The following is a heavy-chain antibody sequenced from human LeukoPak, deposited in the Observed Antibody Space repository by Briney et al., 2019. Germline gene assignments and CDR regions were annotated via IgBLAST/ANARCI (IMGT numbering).Heavy chain of an antibody. CDR1: GGSISGSSYY. CDR2: IYTSGTT. CDR3: AKEGWNDYYFDY. V-gene: IGHV4-61*02. Sequence: SETLSLTCTVSGGSISGSSYYWSWIRQPAGKGLERIGRIYTSGTTNYNPSLKSRVTISVDTSKNQVSLKLSSATAADTAVYYCAKEGWNDYYFDYWGQGTLVTVSS. D-gene: IGHD1-1*01. J-gene: IGHJ4*02.